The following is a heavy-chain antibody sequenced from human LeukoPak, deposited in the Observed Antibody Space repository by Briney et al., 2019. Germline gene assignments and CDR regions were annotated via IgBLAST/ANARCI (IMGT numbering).Heavy chain of an antibody. J-gene: IGHJ4*02. CDR1: GFTFSSYA. V-gene: IGHV3-30*04. Sequence: GRSLRLSCAASGFTFSSYAMHWVRQAPGKGLEWVAVISYDGSNKYYADSVKGRFTISRDNSKNTLYLQMNSLRAEDTAVYYCARVGQRYCSSTSCYRGAFDYWGQGTLVTVSS. D-gene: IGHD2-2*02. CDR3: ARVGQRYCSSTSCYRGAFDY. CDR2: ISYDGSNK.